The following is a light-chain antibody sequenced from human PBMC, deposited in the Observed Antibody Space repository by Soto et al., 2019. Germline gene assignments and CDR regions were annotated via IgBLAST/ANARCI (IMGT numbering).Light chain of an antibody. Sequence: QSALAQPASVSGSPGQSITISCTGTSSDVGGYNHVSWYQQHPGKAPKLIIYEVRNRPSGVSDRFSASKSGNTASLTISGLQAEDEADYYCSSYASSGSYVFGTGTKVT. J-gene: IGLJ1*01. CDR3: SSYASSGSYV. CDR1: SSDVGGYNH. V-gene: IGLV2-14*01. CDR2: EVR.